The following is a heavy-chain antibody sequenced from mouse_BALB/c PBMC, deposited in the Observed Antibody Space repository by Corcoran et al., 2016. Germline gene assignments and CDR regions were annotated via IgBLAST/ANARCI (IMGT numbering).Heavy chain of an antibody. Sequence: QVQLQQSGAELMQPGASVKISCKATGYTFSSYWIEWVKQRPGHGLEWIGEILPGSGSTNYNEKFKGKATFTADTSSNTAYMQLSSLTSEDSAVYYCARERGYLDYWGQGTSVTVSS. J-gene: IGHJ4*01. V-gene: IGHV1-9*01. CDR1: GYTFSSYW. CDR2: ILPGSGST. CDR3: ARERGYLDY. D-gene: IGHD2-3*01.